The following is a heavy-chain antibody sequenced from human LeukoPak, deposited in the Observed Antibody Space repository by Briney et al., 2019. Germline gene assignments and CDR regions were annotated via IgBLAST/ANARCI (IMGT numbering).Heavy chain of an antibody. V-gene: IGHV3-23*01. Sequence: QPGGSLRLSCAASAFTFSSYAMSWVRQAPGKGLEWVSAISGSGGSTYYADSVKGRFTISRDNSKNTLYLQMNSLRAEDTAVYYCAKIPAVASTQPAGYYYYYMDVWGKGTTVTVSS. CDR3: AKIPAVASTQPAGYYYYYMDV. CDR2: ISGSGGST. D-gene: IGHD6-19*01. J-gene: IGHJ6*03. CDR1: AFTFSSYA.